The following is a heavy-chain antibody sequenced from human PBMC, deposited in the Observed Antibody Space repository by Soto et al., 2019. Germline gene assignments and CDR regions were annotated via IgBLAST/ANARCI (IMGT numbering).Heavy chain of an antibody. CDR3: AKDRTSHFWSAYFDS. V-gene: IGHV3-30-3*01. J-gene: IGHJ4*02. Sequence: QVQLVESGGGVVQPGRSLRLSCAASGFTFSSYAIHWVRQAPGKGLEWVAVISYDGNDESYTDSVKGRFTISRDTSKNTLYLQMNSLRPEDTAVYYCAKDRTSHFWSAYFDSWGQGTLIAVSS. D-gene: IGHD3-3*02. CDR2: ISYDGNDE. CDR1: GFTFSSYA.